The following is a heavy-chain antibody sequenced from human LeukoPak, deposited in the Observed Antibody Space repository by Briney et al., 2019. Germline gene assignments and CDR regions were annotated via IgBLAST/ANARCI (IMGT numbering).Heavy chain of an antibody. J-gene: IGHJ4*02. CDR2: IYYSGST. D-gene: IGHD2-15*01. Sequence: SETLSLTCTVSGGSISSYYWSWIRQPPGKGLEWIGYIYYSGSTNYNPSLKSRVTISVDTSKNQFSLKLSSVTAADTAVYYCARGSARGWWYIDCWGQGTLVTVSS. CDR1: GGSISSYY. CDR3: ARGSARGWWYIDC. V-gene: IGHV4-59*01.